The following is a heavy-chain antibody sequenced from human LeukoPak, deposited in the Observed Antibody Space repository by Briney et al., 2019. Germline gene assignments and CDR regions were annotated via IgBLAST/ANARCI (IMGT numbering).Heavy chain of an antibody. CDR2: IYYSGST. Sequence: SETLSLTCTVSGGSISSGGYYWSWIRQHPGKGLEWIGYIYYSGSTYYNPSLKSRVTISVDKSKNQFSLKLSSVTAADTAVYYCARDSVRGITMVRGGPLGYWGQGTLVTVSS. CDR1: GGSISSGGYY. D-gene: IGHD3-10*01. V-gene: IGHV4-31*03. J-gene: IGHJ4*02. CDR3: ARDSVRGITMVRGGPLGY.